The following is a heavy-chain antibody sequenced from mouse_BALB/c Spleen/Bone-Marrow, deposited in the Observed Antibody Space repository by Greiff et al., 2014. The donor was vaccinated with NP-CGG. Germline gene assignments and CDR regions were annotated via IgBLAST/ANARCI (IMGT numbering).Heavy chain of an antibody. CDR2: IWAGGST. Sequence: VQLVESGPGLVAPSQSLSITCTVSRFSLTSYGVHWVRQPPGKGLEWLGVIWAGGSTNYNSALMSRLSISKDNSKSQVFLKMNSLQTDDTAMYYCARDYYGSLYAMDYWGQGTSVTVSS. CDR3: ARDYYGSLYAMDY. J-gene: IGHJ4*01. V-gene: IGHV2-9*02. D-gene: IGHD1-1*01. CDR1: RFSLTSYG.